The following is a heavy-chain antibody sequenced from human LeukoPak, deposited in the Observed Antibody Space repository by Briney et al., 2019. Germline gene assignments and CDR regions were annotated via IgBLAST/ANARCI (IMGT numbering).Heavy chain of an antibody. CDR3: ARGAITVTLAYYYYYMDV. V-gene: IGHV4-34*01. J-gene: IGHJ6*03. D-gene: IGHD4-17*01. CDR2: INHSGST. CDR1: GGSFSGYY. Sequence: PSETLSLTCAVYGGSFSGYYWSWIRQPPGKGLEWIGEINHSGSTNYNPSLKSRVTISVDTSKNPFSLKLSSVTAADTAVYYCARGAITVTLAYYYYYMDVWGKGTTVTVSS.